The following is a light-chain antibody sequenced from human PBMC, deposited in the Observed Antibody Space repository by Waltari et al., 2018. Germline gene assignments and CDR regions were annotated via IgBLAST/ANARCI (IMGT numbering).Light chain of an antibody. Sequence: QSALIQPRSVSGSPGQSVTIPSTGSSSDVGGYNFVTWYQNHPGKAPKLIRYDVSKRPSGFPARFSGSKSGSTASLTISGLQAEDEADYYCCSHAGSYTLIFGGGTKLTVL. CDR3: CSHAGSYTLI. J-gene: IGLJ2*01. CDR2: DVS. CDR1: SSDVGGYNF. V-gene: IGLV2-11*01.